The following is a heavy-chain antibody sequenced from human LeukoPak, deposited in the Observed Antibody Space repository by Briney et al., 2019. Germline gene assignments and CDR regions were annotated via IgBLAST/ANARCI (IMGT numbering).Heavy chain of an antibody. Sequence: AASVKVSCKASGGDFSTYTINWVRQAPGQGLEWMGGIIPIFHTANYAHKFQGRVTITADESARAAYMELSSLGSDDTAVYYCARDHDSNVYYAQFAYWGQGTLVTVSS. CDR1: GGDFSTYT. CDR2: IIPIFHTA. D-gene: IGHD3-22*01. CDR3: ARDHDSNVYYAQFAY. V-gene: IGHV1-69*13. J-gene: IGHJ4*02.